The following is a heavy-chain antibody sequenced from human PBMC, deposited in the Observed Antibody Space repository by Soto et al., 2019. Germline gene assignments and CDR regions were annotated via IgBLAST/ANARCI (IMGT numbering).Heavy chain of an antibody. CDR1: GGSISSSNW. D-gene: IGHD1-26*01. Sequence: QVQLQESGPGLVKPSGTLSLTCAVSGGSISSSNWWSWVRQPPGKGLEWIGEIYHSGSTNHNPSRKRRVTISVDKSKNQFSLKLSSVTAADTAVYYCARFNSGNYYEAFDIWGQGTMVTVSS. J-gene: IGHJ3*02. CDR2: IYHSGST. CDR3: ARFNSGNYYEAFDI. V-gene: IGHV4-4*02.